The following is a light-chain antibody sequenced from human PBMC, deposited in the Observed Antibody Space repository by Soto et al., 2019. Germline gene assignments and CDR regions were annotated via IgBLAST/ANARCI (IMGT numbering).Light chain of an antibody. CDR3: QQLNSYPFT. J-gene: IGKJ4*01. Sequence: DIQLTQSQSFLSASVGDRVTITCRASQGISSYLAWYQQKPGKAPKLLIYAASTLQSGVPSRFSGSGSGTEFTLTISSLQPEDFATYYCQQLNSYPFTFGGGTKVEIK. CDR1: QGISSY. CDR2: AAS. V-gene: IGKV1-9*01.